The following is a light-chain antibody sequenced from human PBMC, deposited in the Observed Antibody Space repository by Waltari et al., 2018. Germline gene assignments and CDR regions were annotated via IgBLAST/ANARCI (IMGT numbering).Light chain of an antibody. CDR2: KTL. Sequence: DIQMTQSPSTLSASVGDRVTISCRASQNINNWLAWYQQKPGKAPKMLIYKTLTLEIGVPSRFSGSGSGTEFTLTISSLQPDDFATYFCQQYHTYWTFGQGTRVEIK. J-gene: IGKJ1*01. V-gene: IGKV1-5*03. CDR3: QQYHTYWT. CDR1: QNINNW.